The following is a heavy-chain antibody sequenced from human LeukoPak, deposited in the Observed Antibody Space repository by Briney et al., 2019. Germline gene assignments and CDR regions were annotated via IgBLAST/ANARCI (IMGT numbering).Heavy chain of an antibody. J-gene: IGHJ5*01. CDR1: GFTFSSFS. Sequence: GRSLRLSCAASGFTFSSFSMNWVRQAPGKGLEWLSYILHSSATIYYANSVKGRFTISRDNAKNSLYLQMNSLRAEDTAVYYCARAYYYGSGSYPDSWGQGTLVTVSS. D-gene: IGHD3-10*01. CDR3: ARAYYYGSGSYPDS. CDR2: ILHSSATI. V-gene: IGHV3-48*04.